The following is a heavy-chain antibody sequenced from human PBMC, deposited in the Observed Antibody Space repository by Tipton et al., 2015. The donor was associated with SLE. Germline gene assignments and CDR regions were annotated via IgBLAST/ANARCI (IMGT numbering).Heavy chain of an antibody. CDR3: ARGRRGYTAYVVPDY. CDR2: MYYSGSA. Sequence: TLSLTCTVSGGSISTSTYYWGWIRQPPGKGLEWIGYMYYSGSAYYNPSLKSRVSISVDTSKNQFSLKLSSLTAADTAVYYCARGRRGYTAYVVPDYWGQGTQVTVSS. J-gene: IGHJ4*02. D-gene: IGHD5-12*01. CDR1: GGSISTSTYY. V-gene: IGHV4-31*03.